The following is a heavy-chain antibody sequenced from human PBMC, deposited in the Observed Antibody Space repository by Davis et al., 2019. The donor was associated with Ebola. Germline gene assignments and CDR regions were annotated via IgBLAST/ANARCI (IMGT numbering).Heavy chain of an antibody. Sequence: PETLSLTCILSSGSISIYYWSCIRQLPGKGLEWIGYIYSIGSTNYNPSLKSRVTISVDTSKHQFSLKLSSVTTADTAVYYCTRGSRSGWYVWWFDPGGQGTLVTVSS. CDR3: TRGSRSGWYVWWFDP. J-gene: IGHJ5*02. V-gene: IGHV4-59*01. D-gene: IGHD6-19*01. CDR1: SGSISIYY. CDR2: IYSIGST.